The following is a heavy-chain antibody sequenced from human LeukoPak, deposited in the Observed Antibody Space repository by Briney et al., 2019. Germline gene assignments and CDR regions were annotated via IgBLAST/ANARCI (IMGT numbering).Heavy chain of an antibody. V-gene: IGHV3-23*01. CDR1: GFTFSTYA. CDR3: AKDQCTSTSCYKGDY. J-gene: IGHJ4*02. Sequence: GGSLRLSCAASGFTFSTYAMSWVRQAPWKGLEWVSAIIGSGGSTYYADSVKGRFTISRDNSKNTLYLQMDSLRAEDAAVYYCAKDQCTSTSCYKGDYWGQGTLVTVSS. CDR2: IIGSGGST. D-gene: IGHD2-2*02.